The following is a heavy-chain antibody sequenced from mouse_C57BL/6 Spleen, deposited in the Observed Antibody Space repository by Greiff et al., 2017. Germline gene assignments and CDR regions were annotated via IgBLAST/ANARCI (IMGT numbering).Heavy chain of an antibody. D-gene: IGHD5-1*01. Sequence: DVMLVESGGGLVKPGGSLKLSCAASGFTFSSYTMSWVRQTPEKRLEWVATISGGGGNTYYPDSVKGRFTISRDNAKNTLYLQMSSLRSEDTALYYCARREGLPWYFDVWGTGTTVTVSS. CDR1: GFTFSSYT. CDR2: ISGGGGNT. CDR3: ARREGLPWYFDV. V-gene: IGHV5-9*01. J-gene: IGHJ1*03.